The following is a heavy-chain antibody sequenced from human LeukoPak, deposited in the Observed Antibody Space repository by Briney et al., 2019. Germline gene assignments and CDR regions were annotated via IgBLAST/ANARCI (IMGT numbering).Heavy chain of an antibody. J-gene: IGHJ3*02. D-gene: IGHD3-10*01. CDR3: AKALLLWFGELSSEDAFDI. CDR1: GFTFSSYA. Sequence: GGSLRLSCAASGFTFSSYAMSWVRQAPGKGLEWVSAISGSGGSTYYADSVKGRFTISRYNSKNTLYLQMNSLRAEDTAVYYCAKALLLWFGELSSEDAFDIWGQGTMVTVSS. V-gene: IGHV3-23*01. CDR2: ISGSGGST.